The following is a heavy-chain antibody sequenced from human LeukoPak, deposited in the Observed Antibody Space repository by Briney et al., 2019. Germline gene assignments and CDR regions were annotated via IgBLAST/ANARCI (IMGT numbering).Heavy chain of an antibody. J-gene: IGHJ4*02. V-gene: IGHV3-74*01. D-gene: IGHD6-19*01. CDR1: GFTFSSYW. Sequence: QPGGSLRLSCAASGFTFSSYWMHWVRQAPGQGLVWVSRINSDGSSTSYADSVKGRFTISRDNAKNTLYLQMNSLRAEDTAVYYCARDKDSSGLHPLARYWGQGTLVTVSS. CDR2: INSDGSST. CDR3: ARDKDSSGLHPLARY.